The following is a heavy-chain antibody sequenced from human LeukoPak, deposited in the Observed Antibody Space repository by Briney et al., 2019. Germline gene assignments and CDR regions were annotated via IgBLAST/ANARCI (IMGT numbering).Heavy chain of an antibody. CDR2: INHSGST. CDR3: ARHVNGAVAGNFDY. Sequence: SETLSLTCAVYGGSFSGYYWSWIRQPPGKGLEWIGEINHSGSTNYNPSLKSRVTISVDTSKNQFSLKLSSVTAADTAVYYCARHVNGAVAGNFDYWGQGTLVTVSS. D-gene: IGHD6-19*01. J-gene: IGHJ4*02. CDR1: GGSFSGYY. V-gene: IGHV4-34*01.